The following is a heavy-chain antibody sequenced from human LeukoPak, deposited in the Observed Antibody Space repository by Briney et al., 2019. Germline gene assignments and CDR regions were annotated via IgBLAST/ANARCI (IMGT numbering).Heavy chain of an antibody. D-gene: IGHD3-3*01. J-gene: IGHJ5*02. Sequence: GASVRVSCKASGYTFTGYYMHWVRQAPGQGLEWMGWINPSSGGTNYAQKFQGRVTMTRDTSISTAYMELSRLRSDDTAVYYCARDRDFWSSWVDPWGQGTLVTVSS. CDR1: GYTFTGYY. V-gene: IGHV1-2*02. CDR2: INPSSGGT. CDR3: ARDRDFWSSWVDP.